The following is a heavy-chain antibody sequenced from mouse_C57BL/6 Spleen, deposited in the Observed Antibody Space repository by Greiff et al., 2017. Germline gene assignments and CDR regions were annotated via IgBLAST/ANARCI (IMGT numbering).Heavy chain of an antibody. Sequence: VKLMESGPGLVAPSPSLSITCTVSGFSLTSYAISWVRQPPGKGLEWLGVIWTGGGTNYNSALISRMSIIKDNTQSQVFLKMNSLQTDDTARYYCARNDGYYPYAMDYWGQGTSVTVSS. D-gene: IGHD2-3*01. CDR3: ARNDGYYPYAMDY. CDR1: GFSLTSYA. CDR2: IWTGGGT. V-gene: IGHV2-9-1*01. J-gene: IGHJ4*01.